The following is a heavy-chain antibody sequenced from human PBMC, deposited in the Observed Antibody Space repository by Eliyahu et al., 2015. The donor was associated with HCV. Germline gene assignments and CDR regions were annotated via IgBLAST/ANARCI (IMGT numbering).Heavy chain of an antibody. V-gene: IGHV4-34*01. J-gene: IGHJ6*02. Sequence: QVQLQQWGAGLLKPSETLSLTCAVYGGSFSGXYWSXXXQPPGKGLXWIGAINHXXXTNYXPSLKSRVTISVDTSKNQFSLKVSSVTAADTAVYYCAKKYYDILTGYLHYGTDVWGQGTTVTVSS. CDR3: AKKYYDILTGYLHYGTDV. CDR1: GGSFSGXY. D-gene: IGHD3-9*01. CDR2: INHXXXT.